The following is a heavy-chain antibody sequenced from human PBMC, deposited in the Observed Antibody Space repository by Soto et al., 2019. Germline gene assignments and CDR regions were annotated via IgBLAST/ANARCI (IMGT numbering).Heavy chain of an antibody. Sequence: QVQLVQSGAEVKKLGSSVKVSCKASGGTFSSYPISWVRQAPGQGLEWMGGINPIFATTNYAQRFQGRVTITADESTSTAYMELSSLRSEDTAVSYCARNNGYEYLGNCYYYGMDVWGQGTTVTVSS. V-gene: IGHV1-69*01. CDR2: INPIFATT. D-gene: IGHD5-12*01. CDR3: ARNNGYEYLGNCYYYGMDV. J-gene: IGHJ6*02. CDR1: GGTFSSYP.